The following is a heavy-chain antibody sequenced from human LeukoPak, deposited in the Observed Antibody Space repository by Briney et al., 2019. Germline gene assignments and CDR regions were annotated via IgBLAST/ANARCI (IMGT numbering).Heavy chain of an antibody. CDR2: ITSSGSHI. J-gene: IGHJ4*02. Sequence: GGSLRLSCAASGFIFSTYSMNWARQAPGKGLEWISSITSSGSHIYYADSVRGRFTISRDNADNSLYLQMNSLRAEDTAIYYCAKDSQSGAYSRSYGNFDYWGQGSLVTVSS. CDR3: AKDSQSGAYSRSYGNFDY. D-gene: IGHD4-11*01. V-gene: IGHV3-21*04. CDR1: GFIFSTYS.